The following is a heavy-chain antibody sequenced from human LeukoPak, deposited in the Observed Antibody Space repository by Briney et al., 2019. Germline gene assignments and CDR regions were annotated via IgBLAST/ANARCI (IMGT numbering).Heavy chain of an antibody. CDR2: IYYTGSTT. V-gene: IGHV4-59*08. J-gene: IGHJ4*02. Sequence: PETPCLTCTVSGGSISSYYWSWIRHPPGKGLEWIGYIYYTGSTTNYNHSLTSRVTISVDTSKNQFSLNLSSVTAADTAVYYCARHLSVAATGIDHWGQGTLVT. D-gene: IGHD6-19*01. CDR3: ARHLSVAATGIDH. CDR1: GGSISSYY.